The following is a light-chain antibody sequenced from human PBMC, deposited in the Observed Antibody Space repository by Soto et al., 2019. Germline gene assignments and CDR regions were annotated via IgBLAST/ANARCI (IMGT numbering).Light chain of an antibody. Sequence: DIQMTQSPSSLSAAVGDRVTITCRASQSISSYLNWYQQKPGKAPKLLIYAASTLHSGVPSRFSGGGSGTDFTLTISSLQSEDFAVYYCQQYNSWPPTWTFGQGTKVDIK. J-gene: IGKJ1*01. CDR1: QSISSY. CDR2: AAS. CDR3: QQYNSWPPTWT. V-gene: IGKV1-39*01.